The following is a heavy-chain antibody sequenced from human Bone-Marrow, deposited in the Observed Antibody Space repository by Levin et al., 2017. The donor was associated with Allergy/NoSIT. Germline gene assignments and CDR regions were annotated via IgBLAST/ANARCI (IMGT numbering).Heavy chain of an antibody. J-gene: IGHJ5*02. D-gene: IGHD6-19*01. CDR2: IIPVLRTA. Sequence: GASVKVSCKASGRSFNSYLMSWVRQAPGQGLEWMGGIIPVLRTANYAQKFQGRVTITADKSTGTVYMELSNLRSEDTAMYYCARGTVAGTSAWFDPWGQGTPVTVSS. V-gene: IGHV1-69*10. CDR3: ARGTVAGTSAWFDP. CDR1: GRSFNSYL.